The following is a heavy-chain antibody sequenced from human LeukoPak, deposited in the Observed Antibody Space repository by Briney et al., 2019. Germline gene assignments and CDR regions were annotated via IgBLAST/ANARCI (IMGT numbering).Heavy chain of an antibody. V-gene: IGHV3-30*18. CDR2: ISYDGSNK. D-gene: IGHD3-9*01. Sequence: GGSLRLSCAASGFTFSSYGMHWVRQAPGKGLEWVAVISYDGSNKYYADSVKGRFTISRDNSKNTLYLQMNSLRAKDTAVYYCAKDLRPLRYSPYYYGMDVWGQGTTVTVSS. J-gene: IGHJ6*02. CDR1: GFTFSSYG. CDR3: AKDLRPLRYSPYYYGMDV.